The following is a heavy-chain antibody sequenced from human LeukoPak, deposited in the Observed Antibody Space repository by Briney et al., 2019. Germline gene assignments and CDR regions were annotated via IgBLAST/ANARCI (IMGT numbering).Heavy chain of an antibody. Sequence: ASVKVSCKASGYTFTSYDINWVQQATGQGLEWMGWMNPNSGNTGYAQKFQGRVTMTRNTSISTAYMELSSLRSEDTAVYYCARGPATVVYADYWGQGTLVTVSS. CDR2: MNPNSGNT. D-gene: IGHD2-8*02. J-gene: IGHJ4*02. CDR3: ARGPATVVYADY. CDR1: GYTFTSYD. V-gene: IGHV1-8*01.